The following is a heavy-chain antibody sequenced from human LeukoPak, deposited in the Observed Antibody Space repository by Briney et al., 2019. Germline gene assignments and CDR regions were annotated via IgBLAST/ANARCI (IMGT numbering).Heavy chain of an antibody. J-gene: IGHJ4*02. CDR3: ARHDSFIPY. CDR1: GFTFNDYA. CDR2: MSDTGRRT. D-gene: IGHD3-16*02. Sequence: GGSLRLSCAASGFTFNDYAMSWVRQAAGKGLEWVSGMSDTGRRTFYADSVKGRFTISRDDSKKTVYLQMNTLTAEDTAIYFCARHDSFIPYWGQGTLVTVSS. V-gene: IGHV3-23*01.